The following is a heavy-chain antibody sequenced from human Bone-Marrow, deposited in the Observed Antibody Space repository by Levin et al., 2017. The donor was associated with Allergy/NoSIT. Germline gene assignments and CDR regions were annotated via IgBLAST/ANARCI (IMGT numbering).Heavy chain of an antibody. CDR3: TTDEDYGDYY. J-gene: IGHJ4*02. CDR1: GFTFSNAW. V-gene: IGHV3-15*01. Sequence: LSLTCAASGFTFSNAWMSWVRQAPGKGLEWVGRIKSKTDGGTTDYAAPVKGRFTISRDDSKNTLYLQMNSLKTEDTAVYYCTTDEDYGDYYRGQGTLVTVSS. CDR2: IKSKTDGGTT. D-gene: IGHD4-17*01.